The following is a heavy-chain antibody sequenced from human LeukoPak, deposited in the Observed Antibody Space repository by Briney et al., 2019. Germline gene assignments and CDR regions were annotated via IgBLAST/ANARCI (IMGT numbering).Heavy chain of an antibody. J-gene: IGHJ4*02. CDR3: ARDLNVYPYYFGF. CDR1: GYTFTGYY. Sequence: ASVKVSCKASGYTFTGYYIHWVRQAPGQGLEWMGWINPNSDGTNYAQKFQGRVTMTSDTSISTAYMELSRLRSDDTAFYYCARDLNVYPYYFGFWGQGTLVTVSS. V-gene: IGHV1-2*02. CDR2: INPNSDGT. D-gene: IGHD3-10*02.